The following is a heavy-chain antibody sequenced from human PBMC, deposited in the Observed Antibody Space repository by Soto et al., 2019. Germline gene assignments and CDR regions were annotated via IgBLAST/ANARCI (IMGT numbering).Heavy chain of an antibody. V-gene: IGHV4-61*01. J-gene: IGHJ6*02. CDR2: ISYRGDT. CDR1: GDSVSSHNYH. Sequence: AAETLSLTCTVSGDSVSSHNYHWTWIRQPPGKGLEWVGYISYRGDTNYNPSIKSRVTISMDTSKNQFSLKLNSVTAADTAVYYCANYRRVFTHYDMDVWGQGTTVTVSS. CDR3: ANYRRVFTHYDMDV. D-gene: IGHD2-8*01.